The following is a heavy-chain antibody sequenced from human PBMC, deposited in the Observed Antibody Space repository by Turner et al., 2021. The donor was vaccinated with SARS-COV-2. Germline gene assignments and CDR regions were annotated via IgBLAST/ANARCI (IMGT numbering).Heavy chain of an antibody. CDR2: ISTGGDAI. CDR3: VRGGYYYYGLDV. J-gene: IGHJ6*02. V-gene: IGHV3-48*03. CDR1: GFTVSSYE. Sequence: EVQLVDSGGGLVQPGGSLRLSCAASGFTVSSYEMNWVRQAPGKGLEWVSFISTGGDAIYYADSVKGRFTISKDSAKNSLYLQMNSLRAEDMAVYYCVRGGYYYYGLDVWGQGTTVTVSS.